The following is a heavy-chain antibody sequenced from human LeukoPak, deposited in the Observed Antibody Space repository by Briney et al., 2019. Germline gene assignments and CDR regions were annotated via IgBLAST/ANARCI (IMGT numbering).Heavy chain of an antibody. J-gene: IGHJ5*02. CDR3: ARLGYCSSTSCYPDR. Sequence: SETLSLTCTVSDYSISAVYYWGWIRQPPGKGLEWIASIHHSGSTDYNPSLKSRATISIDTSKNQFSLNLKYVTAADTAVYHCARLGYCSSTSCYPDRWGQGTLVTVSS. V-gene: IGHV4-38-2*02. CDR1: DYSISAVYY. CDR2: IHHSGST. D-gene: IGHD2-2*01.